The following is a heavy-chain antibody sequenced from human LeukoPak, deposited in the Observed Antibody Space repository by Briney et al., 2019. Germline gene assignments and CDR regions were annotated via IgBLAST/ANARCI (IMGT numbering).Heavy chain of an antibody. V-gene: IGHV4-59*01. Sequence: KTSETLSLTCTVSGGSISSYYWSWIRQPPGKGLEWIGYIYYSGSTNYNPSLKSRVTISVDTSKNQFSLKLSSVTAADTAVYYCARERIAVAEGNWFDPWGQGTLVTVSS. CDR3: ARERIAVAEGNWFDP. CDR1: GGSISSYY. CDR2: IYYSGST. J-gene: IGHJ5*02. D-gene: IGHD6-19*01.